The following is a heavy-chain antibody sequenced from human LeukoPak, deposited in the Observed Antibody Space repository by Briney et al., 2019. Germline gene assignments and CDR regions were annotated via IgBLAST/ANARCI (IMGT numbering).Heavy chain of an antibody. V-gene: IGHV3-23*01. J-gene: IGHJ4*02. Sequence: GGSLRLSCTASGFTFSNFAMNWVRQTPGKGLEWVSVISGSGSTYYADSVRGRFTVSRDNSKHTMSLQMSTLRAEDTAVYYCARGITAFGVPGATYYFDYWGQGTLVTVSS. CDR3: ARGITAFGVPGATYYFDY. D-gene: IGHD3-3*01. CDR2: ISGSGST. CDR1: GFTFSNFA.